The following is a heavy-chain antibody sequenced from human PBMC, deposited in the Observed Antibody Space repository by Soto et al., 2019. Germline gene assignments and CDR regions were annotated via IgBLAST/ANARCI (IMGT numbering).Heavy chain of an antibody. CDR3: AREAAAGTGYYYYMDV. D-gene: IGHD6-13*01. J-gene: IGHJ6*03. CDR1: GFTFSSYG. Sequence: GGSLRLSCAASGFTFSSYGMHWVRQAPGKGLEWVAVIWYDGSNKYYADSVKGRFTISRDNSKNTLYLQMNSLRAEDTAVYYCAREAAAGTGYYYYMDVWGKGTTVTVSS. CDR2: IWYDGSNK. V-gene: IGHV3-33*01.